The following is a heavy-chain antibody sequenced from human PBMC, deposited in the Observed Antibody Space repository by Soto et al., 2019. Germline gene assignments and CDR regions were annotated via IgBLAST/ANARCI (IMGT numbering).Heavy chain of an antibody. Sequence: PGGSLRLSCAASGFTFRSYEMNWVRQAPGKGPEWISYISGTTDITYYADFVKGRFTISRDNARSSLFLQMSSLRVEDTAIYYCARDFGALDIDMEYHGLDVWGQGTTVTVSS. CDR3: ARDFGALDIDMEYHGLDV. V-gene: IGHV3-48*03. CDR2: ISGTTDIT. D-gene: IGHD5-18*01. CDR1: GFTFRSYE. J-gene: IGHJ6*02.